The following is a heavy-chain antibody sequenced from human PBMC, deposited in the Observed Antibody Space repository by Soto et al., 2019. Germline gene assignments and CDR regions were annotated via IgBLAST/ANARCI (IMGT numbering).Heavy chain of an antibody. V-gene: IGHV4-4*02. D-gene: IGHD6-13*01. CDR2: IYHSGST. J-gene: IGHJ3*02. CDR1: GGSISSSNC. CDR3: ARVMVAAAMAAFDI. Sequence: SETLSLTCAVSGGSISSSNCWRWFRQPPGKGLEWIGEIYHSGSTNYNPSLKSRVTISVDKSKNQFSLKLSSVAAADTAVYYCARVMVAAAMAAFDIWGQGTMVTVSS.